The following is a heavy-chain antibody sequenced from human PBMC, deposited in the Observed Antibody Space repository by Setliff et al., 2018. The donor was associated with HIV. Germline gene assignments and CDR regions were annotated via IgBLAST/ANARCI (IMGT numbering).Heavy chain of an antibody. J-gene: IGHJ4*02. D-gene: IGHD3-22*01. V-gene: IGHV1-46*01. Sequence: RASVKVSCKASGYTFTGYDIHLVRQAPGQGLEWMGIINPSGGRTSYTQKFQGRVTMTRDTSTSTVYMELSSLRSEDTAVYYCARASYYYDSSGSFYFDYWGQGTLVTVSS. CDR3: ARASYYYDSSGSFYFDY. CDR2: INPSGGRT. CDR1: GYTFTGYD.